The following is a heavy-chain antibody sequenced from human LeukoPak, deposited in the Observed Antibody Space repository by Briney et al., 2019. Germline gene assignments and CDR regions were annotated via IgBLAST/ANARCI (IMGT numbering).Heavy chain of an antibody. CDR2: INPSGGST. CDR3: ARSTSVTTGTDWFDP. J-gene: IGHJ5*02. V-gene: IGHV1-46*03. D-gene: IGHD4-17*01. Sequence: GASVKVSCKASGYTFTSYYMHWVRQAPGHGLEWMGIINPSGGSTSYAQKFQGRVTMTRDTSTSTVYMELSSLRSEETAVYYCARSTSVTTGTDWFDPWGQGTLVTVSS. CDR1: GYTFTSYY.